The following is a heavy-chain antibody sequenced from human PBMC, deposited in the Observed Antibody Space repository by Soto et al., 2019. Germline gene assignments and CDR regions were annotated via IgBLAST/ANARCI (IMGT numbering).Heavy chain of an antibody. D-gene: IGHD5-12*01. CDR3: ARDVSGYEYYFDY. CDR1: GFTFSSYA. V-gene: IGHV3-30-3*01. J-gene: IGHJ4*02. Sequence: GGSLSLSCAASGFTFSSYAMHWVRQAPGKGLEWVAVISYDGSNKYYADSVKGRFTISRDNSKKTLYLQMNSLRAEDTAVYYCARDVSGYEYYFDYWGQGTLVTVSS. CDR2: ISYDGSNK.